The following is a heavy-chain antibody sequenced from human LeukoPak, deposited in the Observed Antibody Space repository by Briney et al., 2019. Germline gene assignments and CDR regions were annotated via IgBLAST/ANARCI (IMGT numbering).Heavy chain of an antibody. Sequence: ASVKVSCKASGYTFTGYYMHWVRQAPGQGLEWMGWINPNSGGTNYAQKFQGRVTMTRDTSISTAYMELSRLRSDDTALYYCARDVQQLANYYYYGLDVWGQGTTVTVSS. D-gene: IGHD6-13*01. V-gene: IGHV1-2*02. CDR2: INPNSGGT. CDR3: ARDVQQLANYYYYGLDV. J-gene: IGHJ6*02. CDR1: GYTFTGYY.